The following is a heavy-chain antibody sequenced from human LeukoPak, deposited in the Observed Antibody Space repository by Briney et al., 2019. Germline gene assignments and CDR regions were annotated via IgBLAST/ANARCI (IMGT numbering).Heavy chain of an antibody. V-gene: IGHV3-33*01. D-gene: IGHD2-8*01. Sequence: PGGSLGLSCAASGFTSTSYGMHWVRQAPGKGLEWVAVIWSDGSKTYYVDSVKGRFTISRDYSKNTLYLQMSSLRVEDTAVYYCARAGASNEFDYWGQGTLVTVSS. CDR1: GFTSTSYG. CDR3: ARAGASNEFDY. CDR2: IWSDGSKT. J-gene: IGHJ4*02.